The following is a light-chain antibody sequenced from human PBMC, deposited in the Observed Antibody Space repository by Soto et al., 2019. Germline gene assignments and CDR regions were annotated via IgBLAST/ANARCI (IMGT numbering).Light chain of an antibody. J-gene: IGKJ2*01. V-gene: IGKV1-27*01. CDR3: QKYNSAPYT. Sequence: DIQMTQSPSSLSASVGDRVTITCRASQGINNHLAWYQQKPGKVPKLLIYAATTLQSGGPSRFSGSGSGTDFTLTISSLQPEDVATYYCQKYNSAPYTFGQGTNWRS. CDR1: QGINNH. CDR2: AAT.